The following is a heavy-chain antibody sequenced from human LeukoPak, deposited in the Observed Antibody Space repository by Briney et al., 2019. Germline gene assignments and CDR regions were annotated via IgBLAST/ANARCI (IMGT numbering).Heavy chain of an antibody. J-gene: IGHJ4*02. CDR2: IKTDGTIT. Sequence: GGSLRLSCGASGFTFSSSWMHWVRQAPGKGLVWVSRIKTDGTITTYADSVKGRFTISRDNAKNTAYLQMNSLRAEDTAVYYCVRSLFSAPDFWGQGTLVTVSS. V-gene: IGHV3-74*01. D-gene: IGHD2-15*01. CDR3: VRSLFSAPDF. CDR1: GFTFSSSW.